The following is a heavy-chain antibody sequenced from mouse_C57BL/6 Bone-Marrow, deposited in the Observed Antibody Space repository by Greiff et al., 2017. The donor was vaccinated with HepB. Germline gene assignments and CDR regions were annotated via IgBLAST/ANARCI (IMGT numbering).Heavy chain of an antibody. CDR3: TTPITTFAY. D-gene: IGHD1-2*01. Sequence: VPLPPSGAALVRPGASVPLSCPSSVFNLPAAYLHCVQQSPDPVLEWLGWIDPENWDTEYASKFQGTATITADTSSNTAYLQLSSLTSEDTAVYYCTTPITTFAYWGQGTLVTVSA. CDR2: IDPENWDT. V-gene: IGHV14-4*01. CDR1: VFNLPAAY. J-gene: IGHJ3*01.